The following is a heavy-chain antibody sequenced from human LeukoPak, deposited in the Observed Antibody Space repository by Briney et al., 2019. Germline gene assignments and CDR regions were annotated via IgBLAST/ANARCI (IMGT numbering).Heavy chain of an antibody. CDR3: AKAPAGHCSGVICYPLDN. CDR2: IYITGNT. Sequence: PSQTLSLTCSVSGDSINIGRYYWSWIRQPAGTGLEWIGRIYITGNTFYNPSLNSRVTISADTSKKQFSLKLSYVTAADTAVYYCAKAPAGHCSGVICYPLDNWGQGILVSVSS. CDR1: GDSINIGRYY. J-gene: IGHJ4*02. V-gene: IGHV4-61*02. D-gene: IGHD2-15*01.